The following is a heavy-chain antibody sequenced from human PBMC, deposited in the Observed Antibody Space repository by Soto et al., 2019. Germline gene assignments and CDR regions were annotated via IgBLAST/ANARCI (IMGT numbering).Heavy chain of an antibody. J-gene: IGHJ4*02. V-gene: IGHV1-8*01. D-gene: IGHD7-27*01. CDR3: ARAARNWGLDF. Sequence: ASVKVSCKASGFTFTSYDFNWVRQATGQGLEWLGWMNPNSGDTGYAQKFQGRVTMTRSTSISTAYMELSSLTSDDTAVYYCARAARNWGLDFWGQGTLVTVSS. CDR1: GFTFTSYD. CDR2: MNPNSGDT.